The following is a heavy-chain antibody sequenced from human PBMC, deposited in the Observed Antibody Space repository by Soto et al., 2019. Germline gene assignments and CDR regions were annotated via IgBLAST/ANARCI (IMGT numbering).Heavy chain of an antibody. J-gene: IGHJ6*03. V-gene: IGHV4-39*01. Sequence: SETLSLTCTVSGGSTSSSSYYWGWIRQPPGKGLEWIESIYYSGSTYYNPSLKRRVTISVDTSKNQFSLKLSSVTAADTAVYYCASPVLDYTHNYYYYMDVWGKGTTVTVSS. D-gene: IGHD4-4*01. CDR1: GGSTSSSSYY. CDR2: IYYSGST. CDR3: ASPVLDYTHNYYYYMDV.